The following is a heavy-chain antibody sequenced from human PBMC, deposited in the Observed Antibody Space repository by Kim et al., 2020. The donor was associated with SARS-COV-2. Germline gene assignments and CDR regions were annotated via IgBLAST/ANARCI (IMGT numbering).Heavy chain of an antibody. D-gene: IGHD3-16*01. V-gene: IGHV1-46*01. J-gene: IGHJ4*02. CDR1: GYTFTSYW. CDR2: INPRSANT. CDR3: ARAWGQNFDF. Sequence: ASVKVSCKASGYTFTSYWIHWVRQAPGQGLEWMGRINPRSANTRYAQNFQGRVTTTSDTSTSTAYMELSSLRSEDTAVYYCARAWGQNFDFWGQGTLVTVSS.